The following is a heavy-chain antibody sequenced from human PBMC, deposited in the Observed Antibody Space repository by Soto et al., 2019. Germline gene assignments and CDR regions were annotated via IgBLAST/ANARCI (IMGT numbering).Heavy chain of an antibody. Sequence: QITLKESGPTLVIPTQTLTLTCSFSGFSLSTSGVSVGWIRQSPGKALEWLALIYWNDDKRYSPTVKSRLTITTDTSKNHVVLTMTAMDPVDTATYYCAHTKYDTFSYYFDQWGPGTLVTVSS. J-gene: IGHJ4*02. CDR1: GFSLSTSGVS. D-gene: IGHD3-22*01. CDR3: AHTKYDTFSYYFDQ. CDR2: IYWNDDK. V-gene: IGHV2-5*01.